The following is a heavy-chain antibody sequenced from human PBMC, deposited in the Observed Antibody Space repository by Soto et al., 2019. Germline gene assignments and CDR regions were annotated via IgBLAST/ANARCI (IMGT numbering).Heavy chain of an antibody. Sequence: LRLWRAAAGFKIISYGRHCIRQAPGKGLEWVAVISYDGSNKYYADSVKGRFTISRDNSKNTLYLQMDSLRAEDTAVYYCAKVGQYSSGLNSFDPWGKGILVTVSS. J-gene: IGHJ5*02. CDR2: ISYDGSNK. V-gene: IGHV3-30*18. D-gene: IGHD6-19*01. CDR1: GFKIISYG. CDR3: AKVGQYSSGLNSFDP.